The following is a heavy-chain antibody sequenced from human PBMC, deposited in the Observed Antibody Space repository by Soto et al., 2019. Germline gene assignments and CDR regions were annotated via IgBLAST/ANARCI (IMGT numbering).Heavy chain of an antibody. V-gene: IGHV4-31*03. Sequence: SETLSLTCTVSGGSISSGGYSWTWIRQHPWKGLEWIGYIYYSGSTYYNPSLKSRVTISVDTSKNQFSLGLSSVTAADTAIYYCARDHRLVGHCSGGSCYPGWFDPWGQGTLVTVSS. J-gene: IGHJ5*02. D-gene: IGHD2-15*01. CDR1: GGSISSGGYS. CDR2: IYYSGST. CDR3: ARDHRLVGHCSGGSCYPGWFDP.